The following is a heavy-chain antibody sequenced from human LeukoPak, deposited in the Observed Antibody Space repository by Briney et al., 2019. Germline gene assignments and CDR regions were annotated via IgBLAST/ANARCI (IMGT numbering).Heavy chain of an antibody. CDR2: ISSPGSTI. D-gene: IGHD6-19*01. CDR1: GFRFSDYY. CDR3: AREASGTGFDH. Sequence: GGSLRLSWAASGFRFSDYYMTWIRQAPGKGLEWISYISSPGSTIFYADSVKGRFTISRDNAKNSLYLQMNSLRAEDTAVYYCAREASGTGFDHWGQGTLVTVSS. V-gene: IGHV3-11*04. J-gene: IGHJ5*02.